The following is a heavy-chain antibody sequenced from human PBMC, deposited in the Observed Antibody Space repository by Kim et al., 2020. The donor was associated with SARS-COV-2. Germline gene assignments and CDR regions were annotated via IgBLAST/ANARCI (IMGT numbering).Heavy chain of an antibody. Sequence: GGSLRLSCAAPGFTFSSYGMHWVRQAPGKGLEWVAVISYDGSNKYYADSVKGRFTISRDNSKNTLYLQMNSLRAEDTAVYYCAKEQLDYYGMDVWGQGTTVTVSS. J-gene: IGHJ6*02. CDR2: ISYDGSNK. D-gene: IGHD6-6*01. CDR1: GFTFSSYG. V-gene: IGHV3-30*18. CDR3: AKEQLDYYGMDV.